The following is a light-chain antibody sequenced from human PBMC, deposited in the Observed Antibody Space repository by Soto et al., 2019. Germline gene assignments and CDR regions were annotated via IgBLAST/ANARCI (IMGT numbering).Light chain of an antibody. CDR3: QQYDRCPVT. V-gene: IGKV3-15*01. CDR2: GAS. J-gene: IGKJ4*01. CDR1: QSVTTN. Sequence: VVMTQSPATLSVSPLERVTFYCRASQSVTTNLAWYQHKPGQSPRLLISGASTGASGIPPRFSGSGSGTEFTLTIDRLQSADFAVYYCQQYDRCPVTFGGGTKVDI.